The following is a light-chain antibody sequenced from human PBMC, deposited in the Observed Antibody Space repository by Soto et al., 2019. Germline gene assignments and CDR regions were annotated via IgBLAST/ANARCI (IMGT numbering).Light chain of an antibody. CDR1: QSVSSSY. CDR3: QQYGSSPIFT. Sequence: EIVLTQSPGTLSLSPGERATLSCRASQSVSSSYLAWYQQKPGQAPRLLIYGASSRATGIPDRFSGSGSGTDFTLTISRLEPEDFAVYYCQQYGSSPIFTFGHGTQVDIK. J-gene: IGKJ3*01. V-gene: IGKV3-20*01. CDR2: GAS.